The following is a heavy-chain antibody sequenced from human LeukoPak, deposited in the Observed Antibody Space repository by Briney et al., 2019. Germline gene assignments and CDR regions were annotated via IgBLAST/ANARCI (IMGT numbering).Heavy chain of an antibody. CDR3: ARGRIAASGEFEY. Sequence: SETLSLTCTVSGGSISSYYWSWIRQPPGKGLEWIGYIYYSGSTNYNPSLKSRVTISVDTSKNQFFLRLTSVTAADTAVFYCARGRIAASGEFEYWGQGTLVTVSS. J-gene: IGHJ4*02. V-gene: IGHV4-59*01. CDR1: GGSISSYY. D-gene: IGHD6-13*01. CDR2: IYYSGST.